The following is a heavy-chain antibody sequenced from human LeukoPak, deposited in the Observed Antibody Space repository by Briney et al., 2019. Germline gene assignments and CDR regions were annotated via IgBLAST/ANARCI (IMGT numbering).Heavy chain of an antibody. CDR1: GVSISSSNW. D-gene: IGHD3-22*01. J-gene: IGHJ4*02. CDR2: IYHSGST. CDR3: AREDYYDSSGFDY. Sequence: SGTLSLTCAVSGVSISSSNWWSWVRQPPGKGLEWIGEIYHSGSTNYNPSLKSRVTISVDKSKNQFSLKLSSVTAADTAVYYCAREDYYDSSGFDYWGQGTLVTVSS. V-gene: IGHV4-4*02.